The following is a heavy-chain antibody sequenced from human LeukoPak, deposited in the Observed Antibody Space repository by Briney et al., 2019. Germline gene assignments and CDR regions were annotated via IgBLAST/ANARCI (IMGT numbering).Heavy chain of an antibody. Sequence: GGSLRLSCAASGFTFSIFAMSWVRQAPGKGLEWVSAIGGSGDDTYYADSVKGRFTISRDNAQNSLYLQMNSLRAEVTAVYYCATETTTGVLGYWGQGALVTVPS. D-gene: IGHD1-1*01. CDR2: IGGSGDDT. J-gene: IGHJ4*02. CDR1: GFTFSIFA. CDR3: ATETTTGVLGY. V-gene: IGHV3-23*01.